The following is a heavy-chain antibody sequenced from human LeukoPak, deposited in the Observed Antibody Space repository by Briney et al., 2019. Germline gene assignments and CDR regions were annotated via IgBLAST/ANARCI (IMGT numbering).Heavy chain of an antibody. CDR1: GGSISSGDYY. CDR2: IYYSGST. Sequence: SETLSLTCTVSGGSISSGDYYWSWIRQPPGKGLEWIGYIYYSGSTYYNPSLKSRVTISVDTSKNQFSLKLSSVTAADTAVYYCAREFDYGLYYDHWGQGTLVTVSS. D-gene: IGHD4-17*01. CDR3: AREFDYGLYYDH. J-gene: IGHJ4*02. V-gene: IGHV4-30-4*08.